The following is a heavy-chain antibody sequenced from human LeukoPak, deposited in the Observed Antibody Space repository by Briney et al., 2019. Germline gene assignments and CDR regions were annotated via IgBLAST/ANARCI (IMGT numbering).Heavy chain of an antibody. CDR3: ARGRVYGLLLRSPQFFDY. CDR1: GGSFSGYY. D-gene: IGHD3-22*01. CDR2: INHSGST. V-gene: IGHV4-34*01. Sequence: SSETLSLTCAVYGGSFSGYYWSWIRQPPGKGLEWIGEINHSGSTNYNPSLKSRVTISVDTSKNQFSLKLSSVTAADTAVYYCARGRVYGLLLRSPQFFDYWGQGTLVTVSS. J-gene: IGHJ4*02.